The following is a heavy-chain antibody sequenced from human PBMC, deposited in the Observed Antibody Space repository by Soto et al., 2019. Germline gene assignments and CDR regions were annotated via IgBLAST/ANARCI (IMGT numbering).Heavy chain of an antibody. Sequence: GGSLRLSCAASGFTFSSYAMSWVRQAPGKGREWVSAISGSGGSTYYADSVKGRFTISRDNSKGILYLQMNSLRADDTAVYYCAMYLYPVVGVPAASGMDVWGQAPAVTV. CDR2: ISGSGGST. CDR3: AMYLYPVVGVPAASGMDV. CDR1: GFTFSSYA. V-gene: IGHV3-23*01. D-gene: IGHD2-2*01. J-gene: IGHJ6*02.